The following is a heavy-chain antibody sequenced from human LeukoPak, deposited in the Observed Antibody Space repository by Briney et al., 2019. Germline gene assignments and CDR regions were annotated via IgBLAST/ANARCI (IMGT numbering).Heavy chain of an antibody. J-gene: IGHJ3*02. CDR2: IRSSSSTI. Sequence: RGGSLRLSCAASGFTFSSYSMNWVRQAPGKGLEWVSYIRSSSSTIYYADSVKGRFTISRDNAKNSLYLQMNRLRAEDTAVYYCARDGVWHDAFDIWGQGTMVTVSS. D-gene: IGHD6-13*01. V-gene: IGHV3-48*01. CDR3: ARDGVWHDAFDI. CDR1: GFTFSSYS.